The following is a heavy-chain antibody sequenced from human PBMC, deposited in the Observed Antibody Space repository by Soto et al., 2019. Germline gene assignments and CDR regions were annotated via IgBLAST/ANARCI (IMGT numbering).Heavy chain of an antibody. Sequence: EVQLVASGGGLVQPGGSLRLSCAASGFTFSAYWMHWVRQAPGKGLVWVSRINSDGSTTDYADSVKGRFTISRDNAKKTLYLQMNSLRAEDTAVYYCARSHDYGAFGSDYWGQGTLVTVSS. V-gene: IGHV3-74*01. CDR2: INSDGSTT. D-gene: IGHD4-17*01. J-gene: IGHJ4*02. CDR1: GFTFSAYW. CDR3: ARSHDYGAFGSDY.